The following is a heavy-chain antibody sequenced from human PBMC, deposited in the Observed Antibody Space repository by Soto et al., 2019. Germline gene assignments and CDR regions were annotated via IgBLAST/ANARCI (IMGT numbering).Heavy chain of an antibody. J-gene: IGHJ6*02. V-gene: IGHV1-2*04. CDR2: INPKSGGT. Sequence: VASVKVPSKASGYSFPDYHIHGVRQAPGQGLEWLGRINPKSGGTSTAQKFQGWVTMTTDTSISTASMELTRLTSDDTAIYYCARGDSTDCSNGVCSFFYNHDMDVWGQGTTVTVSS. D-gene: IGHD2-8*01. CDR3: ARGDSTDCSNGVCSFFYNHDMDV. CDR1: GYSFPDYH.